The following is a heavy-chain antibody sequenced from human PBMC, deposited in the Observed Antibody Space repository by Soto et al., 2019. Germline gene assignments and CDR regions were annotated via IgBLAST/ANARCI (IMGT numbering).Heavy chain of an antibody. CDR3: ARDLANSGYGTYYFDY. CDR1: GYTFTSYY. Sequence: GASVKVSCKASGYTFTSYYMHWVRQAPGQGLEWMGIINPSGGSTSYAQKFQGRVTMTRDTSTSTVYMELSSLRSEDTAVYYCARDLANSGYGTYYFDYWGQGTLVTVSS. V-gene: IGHV1-46*03. CDR2: INPSGGST. J-gene: IGHJ4*02. D-gene: IGHD5-12*01.